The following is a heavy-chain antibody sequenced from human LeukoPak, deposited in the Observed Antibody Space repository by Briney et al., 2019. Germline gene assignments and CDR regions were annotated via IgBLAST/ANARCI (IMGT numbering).Heavy chain of an antibody. CDR1: GYTLTSYD. Sequence: ASVKVSCKASGYTLTSYDINWVRQATGQGLEWMGWMNPNSGNTGYAQKFQGRVTMTRNTSISTAYMELSSLRSEDTAVYYCARGLWDDRPKYNWFDPWGQGTLVTVSS. CDR3: ARGLWDDRPKYNWFDP. V-gene: IGHV1-8*01. D-gene: IGHD3-16*01. J-gene: IGHJ5*02. CDR2: MNPNSGNT.